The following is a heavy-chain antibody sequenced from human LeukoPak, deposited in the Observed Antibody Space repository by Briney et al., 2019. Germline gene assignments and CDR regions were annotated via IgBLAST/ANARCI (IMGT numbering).Heavy chain of an antibody. CDR1: GGTFSSYA. D-gene: IGHD3-10*01. V-gene: IGHV1-69*13. CDR3: AIYYYGSGSYLTWFDA. J-gene: IGHJ5*02. Sequence: SVKVSCKASGGTFSSYAISWVRQAPGQGLEWMGGIIPIFGTANYAQKFQGRVTTTADESTSTAYMELSSLRSEDTAVYYCAIYYYGSGSYLTWFDAWGQGTLVTVSS. CDR2: IIPIFGTA.